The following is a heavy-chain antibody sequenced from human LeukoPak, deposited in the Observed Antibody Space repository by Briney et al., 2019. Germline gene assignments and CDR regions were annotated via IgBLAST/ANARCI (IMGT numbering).Heavy chain of an antibody. CDR2: ISTSGNT. J-gene: IGHJ4*02. D-gene: IGHD3-3*01. V-gene: IGHV3-23*01. CDR1: GFPLSKYA. Sequence: GGSLRLSCIGSGFPLSKYAMNWVRQAPGKGLEWVSLISTSGNTHYADSVKGRFVISKDNSKNTLYLQMNVLRVEDTALYYCARVGENDFWSGHDETLFDYWGQGTLVTVSS. CDR3: ARVGENDFWSGHDETLFDY.